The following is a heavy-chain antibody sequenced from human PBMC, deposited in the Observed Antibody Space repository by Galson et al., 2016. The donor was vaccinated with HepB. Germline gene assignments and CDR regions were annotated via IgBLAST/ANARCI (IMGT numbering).Heavy chain of an antibody. CDR2: TSNSGSST. V-gene: IGHV3-23*01. Sequence: SLRLSCAASGFTFSNYAMSWVRQAPGKWLEWVSGTSNSGSSTYYADSVKGRFPISRDKSKNTLYLQMNSLRAEDTAVYYCARELTYYFESRAYYGNDGFDMWGQGTMVTVSS. CDR3: ARELTYYFESRAYYGNDGFDM. J-gene: IGHJ3*02. D-gene: IGHD3-22*01. CDR1: GFTFSNYA.